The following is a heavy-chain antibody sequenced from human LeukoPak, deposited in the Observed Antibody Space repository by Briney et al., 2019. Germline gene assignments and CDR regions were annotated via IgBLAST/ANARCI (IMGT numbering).Heavy chain of an antibody. V-gene: IGHV1-2*02. CDR1: GYTFTGYY. Sequence: GASVKVSCKASGYTFTGYYMHWVRQAPGQGLEWMGWINPNSGGTNYAQKFQGRVTMTRGTSISTAYMELRSLRSDDTAVYYCARTGVLLRVRAPSLSDYFDYWGQGTLVTVSS. J-gene: IGHJ4*02. CDR3: ARTGVLLRVRAPSLSDYFDY. D-gene: IGHD3-10*01. CDR2: INPNSGGT.